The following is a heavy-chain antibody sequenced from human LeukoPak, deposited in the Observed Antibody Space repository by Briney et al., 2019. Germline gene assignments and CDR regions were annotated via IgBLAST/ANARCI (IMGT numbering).Heavy chain of an antibody. J-gene: IGHJ6*03. CDR2: IYYSGST. D-gene: IGHD3-9*01. V-gene: IGHV4-59*12. Sequence: SETLSLTCTVSGGSISSYYWSWIRQSPGKGQEWIGYIYYSGSTNYSPSLKSRVTISVDTSKNQFSLKLSSVTAADTAVYYCARDPDKDYYYYYYMDVWGKGTTVTVSS. CDR3: ARDPDKDYYYYYYMDV. CDR1: GGSISSYY.